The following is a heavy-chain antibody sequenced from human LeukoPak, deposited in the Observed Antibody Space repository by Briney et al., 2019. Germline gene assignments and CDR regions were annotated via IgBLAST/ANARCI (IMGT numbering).Heavy chain of an antibody. Sequence: PSETLSLTCTVSGGSLRSGGYYWSWICQYPGMGLEWIGSIYYSGSTYYTPALRSRVNITVDTSKSQFALNLTSVTAADTAVYYCARVSSARNGFDYWGQGTLVTVSS. J-gene: IGHJ4*02. CDR3: ARVSSARNGFDY. CDR1: GGSLRSGGYY. D-gene: IGHD1-14*01. V-gene: IGHV4-31*03. CDR2: IYYSGST.